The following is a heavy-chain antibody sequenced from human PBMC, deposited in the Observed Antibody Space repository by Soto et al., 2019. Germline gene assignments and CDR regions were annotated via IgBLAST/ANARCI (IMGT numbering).Heavy chain of an antibody. CDR1: GGTFSSYA. CDR2: IIPIFGTA. J-gene: IGHJ6*02. CDR3: AREYCSSTSCFYYYYYGMDV. V-gene: IGHV1-69*13. D-gene: IGHD2-2*01. Sequence: SVKVSCKASGGTFSSYAISWVRQAPGQGLEWMGGIIPIFGTANYAQKFQGRVPITADESTSTAYMELSSLRSEDTAVYYCAREYCSSTSCFYYYYYGMDVWGQGTTVTVSS.